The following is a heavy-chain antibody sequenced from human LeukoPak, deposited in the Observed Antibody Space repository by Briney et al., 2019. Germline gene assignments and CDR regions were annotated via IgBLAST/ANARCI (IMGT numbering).Heavy chain of an antibody. J-gene: IGHJ5*02. V-gene: IGHV3-48*02. CDR3: ARDAGSYTLGNWFDP. CDR2: ISASSGAM. D-gene: IGHD1-26*01. Sequence: GGSLRLSCAASGFTFSSYSMNWVRQAPGKGLEWVAYISASSGAMYYADSVKARFTITRDDARNSLYLLINSLKDNDSAVYYCARDAGSYTLGNWFDPWGQGPLVPVSS. CDR1: GFTFSSYS.